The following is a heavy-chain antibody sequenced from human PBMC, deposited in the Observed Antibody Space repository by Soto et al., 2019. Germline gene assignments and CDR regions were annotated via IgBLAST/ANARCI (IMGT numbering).Heavy chain of an antibody. J-gene: IGHJ4*02. CDR3: ASSRGPTIAAAGTCDY. D-gene: IGHD6-13*01. Sequence: GGSLRLSCAASGFTFSSYSMNWVRQAPGKGLEWVSYISSSSSTIYYADSVKGRFTISRDNAKNSLYLQMNSLRAEDTAVYYCASSRGPTIAAAGTCDYWGQGTLVTVSS. CDR2: ISSSSSTI. V-gene: IGHV3-48*01. CDR1: GFTFSSYS.